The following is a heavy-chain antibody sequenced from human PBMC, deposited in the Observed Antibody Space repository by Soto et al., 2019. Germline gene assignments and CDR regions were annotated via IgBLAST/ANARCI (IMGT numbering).Heavy chain of an antibody. CDR2: ISYDGSNK. D-gene: IGHD6-19*01. CDR1: GFTFSSYA. CDR3: ARAQWLVHGKDY. V-gene: IGHV3-30-3*01. J-gene: IGHJ4*02. Sequence: GGSLRLSCAASGFTFSSYAMHWVRQAPGKGLEWVAVISYDGSNKYYADSVKGRFTISRDNSKNTLYLQMNSLRAEDTAVYYCARAQWLVHGKDYWGQGTLVTVSS.